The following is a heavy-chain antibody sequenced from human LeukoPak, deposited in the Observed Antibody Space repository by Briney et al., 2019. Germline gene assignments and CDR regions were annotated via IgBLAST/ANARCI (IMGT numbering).Heavy chain of an antibody. CDR1: GYIFTDYY. J-gene: IGHJ4*02. D-gene: IGHD3-10*01. Sequence: ASVKVSCKASGYIFTDYYMHWVRQAPGQGLEWMGRINPNSGGTNYAQKFQGRVTMTRDTSISTAYMELSRLRSDDTAVYYCARALYGSGSYYNLPDYWGQGTLVTVSS. CDR3: ARALYGSGSYYNLPDY. V-gene: IGHV1-2*06. CDR2: INPNSGGT.